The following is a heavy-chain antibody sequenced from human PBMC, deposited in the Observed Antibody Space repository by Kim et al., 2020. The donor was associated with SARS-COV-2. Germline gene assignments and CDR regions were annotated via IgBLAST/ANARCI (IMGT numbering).Heavy chain of an antibody. J-gene: IGHJ4*02. V-gene: IGHV1-46*01. CDR1: GYTFTDHY. CDR2: IKPSAGST. CDR3: ARDGSRALEY. D-gene: IGHD2-2*03. Sequence: ASVKVSCKASGYTFTDHYIHWVRQAPGQGLEWLGIIKPSAGSTRSALTFQDRVTMTRDTSTSTVFLELGSLTSEDTAVYFCARDGSRALEYWGQGTLVIVS.